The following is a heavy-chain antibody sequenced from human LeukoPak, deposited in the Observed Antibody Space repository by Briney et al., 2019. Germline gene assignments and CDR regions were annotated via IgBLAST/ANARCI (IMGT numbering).Heavy chain of an antibody. J-gene: IGHJ5*02. V-gene: IGHV1-69*06. CDR2: IIPIFGTA. Sequence: ASVKVSCKASGGTFSSYAISWVRQAPGQGLEWMGGIIPIFGTANYAQKFQGRVTITADKSTSTAYMELSSLRSEDTAVYYCAREYTIFGVDTTTILRYNWFDPWGQGTLVTVSS. CDR3: AREYTIFGVDTTTILRYNWFDP. D-gene: IGHD3-3*01. CDR1: GGTFSSYA.